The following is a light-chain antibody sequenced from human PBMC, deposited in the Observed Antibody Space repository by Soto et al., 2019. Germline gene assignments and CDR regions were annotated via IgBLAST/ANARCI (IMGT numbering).Light chain of an antibody. J-gene: IGKJ3*01. CDR2: GAS. CDR3: QQYGDSPLT. Sequence: EIVMTQSPATLSVSPGERATLSCRASQNIISNLAWYQQKPGQAPRLLIYGASSRATGIPDGFTGSGSGTDFALTISRLEPEDFGVYYCQQYGDSPLTSGPGTKVDI. V-gene: IGKV3-20*01. CDR1: QNIISN.